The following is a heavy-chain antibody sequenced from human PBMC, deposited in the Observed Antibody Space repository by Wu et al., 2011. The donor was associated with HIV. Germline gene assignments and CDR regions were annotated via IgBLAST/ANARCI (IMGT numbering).Heavy chain of an antibody. CDR3: ARDFGGDEEY. J-gene: IGHJ4*02. CDR1: GGTFSSHG. D-gene: IGHD2-21*01. V-gene: IGHV1-69*14. Sequence: QVQLVQSGPEVKKPGSPVKVSCKASGGTFSSHGISWVRQAPGQGLEWMGGIIGIFGNANYAQKFQGRVTITADKSTSTAYMELRSLRSEDTAVYYCARDFGGDEEYWGQGTLVTVSS. CDR2: IIGIFGNA.